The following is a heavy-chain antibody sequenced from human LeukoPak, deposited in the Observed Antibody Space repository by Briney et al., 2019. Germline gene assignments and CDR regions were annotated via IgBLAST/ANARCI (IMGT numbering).Heavy chain of an antibody. V-gene: IGHV1-69*05. D-gene: IGHD3-10*01. CDR3: ASDSGSGMYYMDV. CDR2: IIPMSRTT. CDR1: GDSVSHD. J-gene: IGHJ6*03. Sequence: ASVKVSCKASGDSVSHDISWVRQAPGQGFEWMGGIIPMSRTTDYAQKFRDRVTITTDESTSTVYMEVRSLSFEVTAIYYCASDSGSGMYYMDVWGKGTTVAVAS.